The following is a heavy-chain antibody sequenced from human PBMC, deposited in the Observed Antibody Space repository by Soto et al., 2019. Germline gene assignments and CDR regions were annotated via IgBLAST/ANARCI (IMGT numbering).Heavy chain of an antibody. CDR2: IYYSGST. CDR3: ASYIQRGIAAAVLFDY. J-gene: IGHJ4*02. D-gene: IGHD6-13*01. Sequence: QLQLQESGPGLVKPSETLSLTCTVSGGSISSSSYYWGWIRQPPGKGLEWIGSIYYSGSTYYNPSLKRRVTISVDTSKNQFSLKLSSVTAADTAVYYCASYIQRGIAAAVLFDYWGQGTLVTVSS. CDR1: GGSISSSSYY. V-gene: IGHV4-39*01.